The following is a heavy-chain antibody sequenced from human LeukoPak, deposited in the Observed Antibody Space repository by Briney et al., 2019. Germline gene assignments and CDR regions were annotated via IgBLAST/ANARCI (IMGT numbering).Heavy chain of an antibody. Sequence: GESLRISCKASGYSFTSYWIAGVRQMRGKGLEYMGFIYPGGSDTRCSPSFEGQVTISADKSITTAYLQWSSLKASDTAIYYCARHVTYSSTSSYFDYWGQGTLVTVSS. V-gene: IGHV5-51*01. CDR3: ARHVTYSSTSSYFDY. D-gene: IGHD6-6*01. CDR2: IYPGGSDT. J-gene: IGHJ4*02. CDR1: GYSFTSYW.